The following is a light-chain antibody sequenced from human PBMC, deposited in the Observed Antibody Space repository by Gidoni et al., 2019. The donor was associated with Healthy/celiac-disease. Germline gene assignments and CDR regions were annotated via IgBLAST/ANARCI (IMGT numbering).Light chain of an antibody. Sequence: DIQMTQSPSSLSASVGDRVTITCRASQSISSYLNWYQQKPGKAPKLLIYAASSLQSGVPSRFSGSGSGTDFTLTISSLQPEDSATYYCQQSYSTRPLTFGGGTKVEIK. V-gene: IGKV1-39*01. CDR3: QQSYSTRPLT. CDR1: QSISSY. J-gene: IGKJ4*01. CDR2: AAS.